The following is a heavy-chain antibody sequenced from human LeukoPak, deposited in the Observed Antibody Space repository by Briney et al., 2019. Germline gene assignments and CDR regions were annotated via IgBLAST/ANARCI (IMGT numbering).Heavy chain of an antibody. V-gene: IGHV1-69*04. Sequence: GASVKVSCKASGGTFSSYAISWVRQAPGQGLEWMGRIIPILGIANYAQKFQGRVTITADKSTSTAYMELSSLRSEDTAVYYCARARIAVAGTGDYWGQGTLVTVSS. CDR1: GGTFSSYA. J-gene: IGHJ4*02. D-gene: IGHD6-19*01. CDR2: IIPILGIA. CDR3: ARARIAVAGTGDY.